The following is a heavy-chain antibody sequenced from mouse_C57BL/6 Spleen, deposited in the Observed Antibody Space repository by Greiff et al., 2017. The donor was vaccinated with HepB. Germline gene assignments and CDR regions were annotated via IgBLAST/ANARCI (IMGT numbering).Heavy chain of an antibody. J-gene: IGHJ1*03. CDR3: ARRGYYGSSYWYFDV. V-gene: IGHV1-81*01. CDR1: GYTFTSYG. CDR2: IYPRSGNT. D-gene: IGHD1-1*01. Sequence: QVQLQQSGAELARPGASVKLSCKASGYTFTSYGISWVKQRTGQGLEWIGEIYPRSGNTYYNEKFKGKATLTAEKSSSTAYMELRSLTSEDSAVYFCARRGYYGSSYWYFDVWGTGTTVTVSS.